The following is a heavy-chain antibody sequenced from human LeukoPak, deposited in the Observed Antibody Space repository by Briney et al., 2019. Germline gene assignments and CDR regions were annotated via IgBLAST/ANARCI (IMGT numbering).Heavy chain of an antibody. Sequence: GGSLRLSCAASGFTFSTSGMNWVRQAPGKGLEWISVISASGGSTYYADSVKGRFTISRDNSKNTLHLQMNSLRAEDTAVYYCAKGISIYSYFDNWGQGTLVTVSS. V-gene: IGHV3-23*01. CDR1: GFTFSTSG. D-gene: IGHD3-16*02. CDR2: ISASGGST. J-gene: IGHJ4*02. CDR3: AKGISIYSYFDN.